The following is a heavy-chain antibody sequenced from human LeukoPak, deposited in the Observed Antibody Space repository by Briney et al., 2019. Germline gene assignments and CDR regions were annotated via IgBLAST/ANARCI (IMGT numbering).Heavy chain of an antibody. Sequence: ASVKVSCKASGYTFTGYYMHWVRQAPGQGLEWMGWINPNSGGTNYAQKLQGRVTMTTDTSTSTAYMELRSLRSDDTAVYYCAIPTVGIYYDSSGYPSGAFDIWGQGTMVTVSS. V-gene: IGHV1-2*02. J-gene: IGHJ3*02. CDR2: INPNSGGT. CDR3: AIPTVGIYYDSSGYPSGAFDI. CDR1: GYTFTGYY. D-gene: IGHD3-22*01.